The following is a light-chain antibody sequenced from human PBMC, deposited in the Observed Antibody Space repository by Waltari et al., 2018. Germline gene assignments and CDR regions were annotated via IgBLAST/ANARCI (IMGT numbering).Light chain of an antibody. CDR2: EIS. Sequence: DVVMTQNPLSLSVTPGQPASISCKSSQSLLHSNGKTYLYWYLQRPGQSPHLLIYEISSRVSGVPDRLSGSGSGTDFTLEISRVEAEDVGVYYCMQGIHLPWTFGQGTKVEIK. CDR1: QSLLHSNGKTY. V-gene: IGKV2-29*02. J-gene: IGKJ1*01. CDR3: MQGIHLPWT.